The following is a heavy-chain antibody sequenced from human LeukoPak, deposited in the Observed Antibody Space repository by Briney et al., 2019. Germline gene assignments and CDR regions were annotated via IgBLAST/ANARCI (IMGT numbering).Heavy chain of an antibody. CDR2: ISGSGIST. Sequence: PGGSLRLSCAASGFTFSSYAMTWVRQAPGKGLEWVSTISGSGISTYYADSVKGRFTNSRDNSRNVVSLQMNSLRAEDTAVYYCASGVVIITAFDSWGQGTLVTVSS. D-gene: IGHD3-22*01. CDR3: ASGVVIITAFDS. J-gene: IGHJ4*02. CDR1: GFTFSSYA. V-gene: IGHV3-23*01.